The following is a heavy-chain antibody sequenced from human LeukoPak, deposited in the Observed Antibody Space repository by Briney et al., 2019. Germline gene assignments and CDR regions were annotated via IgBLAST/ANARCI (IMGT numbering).Heavy chain of an antibody. D-gene: IGHD7-27*01. J-gene: IGHJ4*02. CDR1: GFTFSTYW. Sequence: GGSLRLSCAASGFTFSTYWMQWVRQAPGRGLVWVSRINTDGSSTTYADSVKGRFTISRDNAKNTLYLQMNSLRAEDTAVYFCARALGQPYFDYWGQGALVTVSS. CDR3: ARALGQPYFDY. CDR2: INTDGSST. V-gene: IGHV3-74*01.